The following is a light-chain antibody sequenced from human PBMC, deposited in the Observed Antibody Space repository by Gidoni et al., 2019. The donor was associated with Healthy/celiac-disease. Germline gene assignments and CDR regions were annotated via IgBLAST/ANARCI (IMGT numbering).Light chain of an antibody. CDR1: QSISSY. CDR2: AAS. V-gene: IGKV1-39*01. Sequence: DIQMTQCPSPLSASVGDRVTLTCRASQSISSYLNWYQQKPGKAPKLLIYAASSLQSGVPSRFSGSGSGTDFTLTISSLQPEDFATYYCQQSYSTPLTFGGGTKVEIK. J-gene: IGKJ4*01. CDR3: QQSYSTPLT.